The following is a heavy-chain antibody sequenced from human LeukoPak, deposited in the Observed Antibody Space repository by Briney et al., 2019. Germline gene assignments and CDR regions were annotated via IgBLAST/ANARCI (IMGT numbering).Heavy chain of an antibody. CDR3: ARGPGSGSYWESRYFLLRGDVFDI. D-gene: IGHD3-10*01. CDR1: GYTFTSYD. J-gene: IGHJ3*02. CDR2: MNPNSGNT. V-gene: IGHV1-8*01. Sequence: ASVKVSCKASGYTFTSYDINWVRQATGQGLEWMGWMNPNSGNTGYAQKFQGRVTMTRNTSISTAYMELSSLRSEDTAVYYCARGPGSGSYWESRYFLLRGDVFDIWGQGTMVTVSS.